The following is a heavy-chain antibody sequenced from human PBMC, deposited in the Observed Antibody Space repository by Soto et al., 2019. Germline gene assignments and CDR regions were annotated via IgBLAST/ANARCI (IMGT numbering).Heavy chain of an antibody. D-gene: IGHD1-1*01. CDR1: GYSITHHG. J-gene: IGHJ4*02. CDR2: IWSHGTDQ. CDR3: GKDIKSGSIDY. Sequence: QVRLVESGGGVVQPGRSLTLSCAASGYSITHHGMHWVRQAPGKGLEWVALIWSHGTDQYYADSVKGRFTVSRDTSRNTVFLQMNSLRAHDTARYYCGKDIKSGSIDYWGQGTLVTVSS. V-gene: IGHV3-33*06.